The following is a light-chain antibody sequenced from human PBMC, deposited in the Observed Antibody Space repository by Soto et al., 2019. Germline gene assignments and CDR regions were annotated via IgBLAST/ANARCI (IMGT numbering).Light chain of an antibody. Sequence: IQFTQSPTSLSASVGDRVTLTCRASQGISSYLAWYQQKPGKAPKLLIYAASTLESGVPSRFSGSGSGTDFTLTISSLQPEDYATYYCQQLNSYPTFGQGTRLEIK. CDR3: QQLNSYPT. V-gene: IGKV1-9*01. CDR1: QGISSY. CDR2: AAS. J-gene: IGKJ5*01.